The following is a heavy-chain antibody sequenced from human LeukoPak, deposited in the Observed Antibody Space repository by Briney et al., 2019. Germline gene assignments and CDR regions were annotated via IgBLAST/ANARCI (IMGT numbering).Heavy chain of an antibody. V-gene: IGHV4-34*01. D-gene: IGHD3-22*01. Sequence: PSETLSLTCAVYGGSFSGYYWSWIRQPPGKGLEWIGEINHSGSTNYNPSLKSRVTISVDTSKNQFSLKLSSVTAADTAVYYCARGRYDSSGYSFLDYWGQGTLVTVSS. CDR1: GGSFSGYY. CDR2: INHSGST. CDR3: ARGRYDSSGYSFLDY. J-gene: IGHJ4*02.